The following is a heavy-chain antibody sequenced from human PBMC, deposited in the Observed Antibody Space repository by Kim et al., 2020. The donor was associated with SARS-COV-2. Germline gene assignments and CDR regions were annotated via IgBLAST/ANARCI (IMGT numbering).Heavy chain of an antibody. J-gene: IGHJ4*02. V-gene: IGHV3-7*01. Sequence: DGSEKYYVDALKGRFTISRDNAKKSLYLQMNSLRAEETAVYYCAAARGTYWGQGTLVTVSS. CDR2: DGSEK. D-gene: IGHD1-1*01. CDR3: AAARGTY.